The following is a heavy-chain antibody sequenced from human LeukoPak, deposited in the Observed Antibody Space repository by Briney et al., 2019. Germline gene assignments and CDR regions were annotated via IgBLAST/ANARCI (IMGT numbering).Heavy chain of an antibody. Sequence: SETLSLTCAVYGGSFSGYYWSWIRQPPGKGLEWIGEINHSGSTNYNPSLKSRVTISVDTSKNQFSLKLSSVTAADTAVYYCARSATLGIAVAGDFDYWGQGTLVTVSS. CDR3: ARSATLGIAVAGDFDY. D-gene: IGHD6-19*01. CDR2: INHSGST. CDR1: GGSFSGYY. V-gene: IGHV4-34*01. J-gene: IGHJ4*02.